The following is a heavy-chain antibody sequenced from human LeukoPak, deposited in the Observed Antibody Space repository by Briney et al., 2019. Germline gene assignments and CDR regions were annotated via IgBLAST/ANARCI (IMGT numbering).Heavy chain of an antibody. CDR1: GFTFSSYS. J-gene: IGHJ4*02. V-gene: IGHV3-21*01. Sequence: GGSPRLSCAASGFTFSSYSMNWVRQAPGKGLEWVSSISSSSSYIYYADSVKGRFTISRDNAKNSLYLQMNSLRAEDTAVYYCARDLGKINGSGSYPFDYWGQGTLVTVSS. CDR3: ARDLGKINGSGSYPFDY. CDR2: ISSSSSYI. D-gene: IGHD3-10*01.